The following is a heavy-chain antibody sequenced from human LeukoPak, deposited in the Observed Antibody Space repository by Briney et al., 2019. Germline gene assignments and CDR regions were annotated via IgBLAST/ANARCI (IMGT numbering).Heavy chain of an antibody. D-gene: IGHD6-19*01. CDR2: TYYRSKWYN. CDR3: ARDLPGIAVAGTAGGWFDP. V-gene: IGHV6-1*01. J-gene: IGHJ5*02. CDR1: GDSVSSNSAA. Sequence: SQTLSLTCAISGDSVSSNSAAWNWIRQSPSRGLEWLGRTYYRSKWYNDYAVSVKSRITINPGTSKNQFSLQLNSVTPEDTAVYYCARDLPGIAVAGTAGGWFDPWGQGTLVTVSS.